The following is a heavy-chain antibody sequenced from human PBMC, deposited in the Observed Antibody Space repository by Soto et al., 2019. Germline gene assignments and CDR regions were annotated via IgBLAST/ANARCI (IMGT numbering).Heavy chain of an antibody. CDR3: VKDESINWYSGHFRH. CDR2: INWNSGSI. Sequence: SLRLSCAASGFTFVDYAMHWVRQVPGKGLEWVSGINWNSGSIGYADSVKGRFAISRDNAKNSLHLQMNSMRAEDTAFYYCVKDESINWYSGHFRHWGQGTLVTVSS. V-gene: IGHV3-9*01. J-gene: IGHJ1*01. CDR1: GFTFVDYA. D-gene: IGHD6-13*01.